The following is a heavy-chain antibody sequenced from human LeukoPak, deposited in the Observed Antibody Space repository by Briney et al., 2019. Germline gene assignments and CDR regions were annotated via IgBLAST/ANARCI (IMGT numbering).Heavy chain of an antibody. CDR2: INPSGGST. D-gene: IGHD5-24*01. CDR1: GYTFTSYY. CDR3: ARGEEVATIPTLNWYLDL. Sequence: ASVKVSCKASGYTFTSYYMHWVRQAPGQGLEWMGIINPSGGSTSYAQKFQGRVTMTRDTSTSTVYMELSSLRSEDTAVYYCARGEEVATIPTLNWYLDLWGRGTLVTVSS. J-gene: IGHJ2*01. V-gene: IGHV1-46*01.